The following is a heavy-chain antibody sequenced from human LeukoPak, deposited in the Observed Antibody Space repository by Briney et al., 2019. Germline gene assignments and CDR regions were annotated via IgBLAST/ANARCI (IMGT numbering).Heavy chain of an antibody. CDR2: IYYTGTI. Sequence: SETLSLTCTVGGGSLSGHYWGWIRQPPGKGLELVGHIYYTGTIFYNPSLNSRVTITLDTSRNQFSLRLTSVIAADTAVYYCARFSWGCSTASCYLTNWGQGALVTVSS. J-gene: IGHJ4*02. V-gene: IGHV4-59*11. CDR3: ARFSWGCSTASCYLTN. D-gene: IGHD2-2*01. CDR1: GGSLSGHY.